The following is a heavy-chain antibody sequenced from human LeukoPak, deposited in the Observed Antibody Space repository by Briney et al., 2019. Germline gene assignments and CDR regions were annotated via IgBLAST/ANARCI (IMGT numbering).Heavy chain of an antibody. Sequence: GGSLRLSCAASGFTFSSYWMSWVRQAPGKGLEWVANIKQDGSEKYYVDSVKGRFTISRDNAKNSLYLQMNSLRAEDTAVYYCARVSKGYYDSSGYSEYWGQGTLVTVSS. V-gene: IGHV3-7*01. J-gene: IGHJ4*02. D-gene: IGHD3-22*01. CDR2: IKQDGSEK. CDR3: ARVSKGYYDSSGYSEY. CDR1: GFTFSSYW.